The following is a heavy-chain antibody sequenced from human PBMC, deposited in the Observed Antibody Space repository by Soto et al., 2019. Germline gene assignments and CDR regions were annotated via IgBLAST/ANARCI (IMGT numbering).Heavy chain of an antibody. CDR1: GFTFSSYA. CDR3: ARAGCDGGSCYTLVGLRYGMDV. D-gene: IGHD2-15*01. V-gene: IGHV3-30-3*01. CDR2: ISYDGSNK. Sequence: QVQLVESGGGVGQPGRSLRLSCAASGFTFSSYAMHWVRQAPGKGLEWVAVISYDGSNKYYADSVKGRFTISRDNSKNTLYLQMNSLRAEDTAVYYCARAGCDGGSCYTLVGLRYGMDVWGQGTTVTVSS. J-gene: IGHJ6*02.